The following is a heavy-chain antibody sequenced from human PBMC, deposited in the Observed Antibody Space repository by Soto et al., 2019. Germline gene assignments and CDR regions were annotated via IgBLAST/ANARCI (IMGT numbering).Heavy chain of an antibody. J-gene: IGHJ4*02. CDR2: IIPILGIA. D-gene: IGHD4-4*01. V-gene: IGHV1-69*08. CDR3: ARDSRMTTVTTWDY. CDR1: GGTFSSYT. Sequence: QVQLVQSGAEVKKPGSSVKVSCKASGGTFSSYTISWVRQAPGQGLEWMGRIIPILGIANYAQKFQGRVTXXAXKXTSTAYMELSSLRSEDTAVYYCARDSRMTTVTTWDYWGQGTLVTVSS.